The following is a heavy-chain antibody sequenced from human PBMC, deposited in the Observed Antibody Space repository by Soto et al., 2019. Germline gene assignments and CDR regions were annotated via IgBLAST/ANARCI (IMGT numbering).Heavy chain of an antibody. V-gene: IGHV5-10-1*01. CDR1: RHSLTRYW. CDR3: TTGGWFLQPEAIDY. J-gene: IGHJ4*02. D-gene: IGHD2-8*02. Sequence: GESLKISCKGSRHSLTRYWISWVRQMPGKGLEWMGRIDPSDSYTDYSPSFQGHVTISADKSISTAYLQWSSLKASDTAIYYCTTGGWFLQPEAIDYWGQGTLVTVSS. CDR2: IDPSDSYT.